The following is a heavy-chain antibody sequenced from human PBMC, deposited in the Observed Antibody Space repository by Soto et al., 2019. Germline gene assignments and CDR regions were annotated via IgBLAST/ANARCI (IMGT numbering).Heavy chain of an antibody. D-gene: IGHD3-10*01. CDR2: MNPNSGNT. J-gene: IGHJ5*02. CDR1: GYTFTSYD. Sequence: QVQLVQSGAEVKKPGASVKVSCKASGYTFTSYDINWVRQATGQGLEWMGWMNPNSGNTGYAQKFQGRVTMTRNNSIRTAYMELSSLRSEDTAVYYCARAGMVRGVKYNWFDPWGQGTLVTVSS. V-gene: IGHV1-8*01. CDR3: ARAGMVRGVKYNWFDP.